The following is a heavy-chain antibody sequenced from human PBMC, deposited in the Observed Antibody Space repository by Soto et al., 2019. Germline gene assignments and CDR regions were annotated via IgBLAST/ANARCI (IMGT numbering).Heavy chain of an antibody. CDR3: AEGRYFYYAMDV. Sequence: TLSLTCTVSGGSISSGGYYWSWIRQHPGKGLEWIGYIYYSGSTYYNPSLKSRVTISVDTSKNQFSLKLSSVTPEDTAVYYCAEGRYFYYAMDVWGQGTTVTVSS. V-gene: IGHV4-31*03. CDR1: GGSISSGGYY. J-gene: IGHJ6*02. CDR2: IYYSGST.